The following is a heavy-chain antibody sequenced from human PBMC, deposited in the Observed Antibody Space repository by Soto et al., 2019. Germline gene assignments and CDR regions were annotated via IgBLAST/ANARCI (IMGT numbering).Heavy chain of an antibody. V-gene: IGHV3-15*01. D-gene: IGHD3-16*02. CDR1: GFTFSNAW. CDR2: IKSKTDGGTT. Sequence: GGSLRLSCAASGFTFSNAWMSWVRQAPGKGLEWVGRIKSKTDGGTTDYAAPVKGRFTISRDDSKNTLYLQMNSLKTEDTAVYYCTTGGSFMITFGGVIDHDAFDIWGQGTMVTVSS. CDR3: TTGGSFMITFGGVIDHDAFDI. J-gene: IGHJ3*02.